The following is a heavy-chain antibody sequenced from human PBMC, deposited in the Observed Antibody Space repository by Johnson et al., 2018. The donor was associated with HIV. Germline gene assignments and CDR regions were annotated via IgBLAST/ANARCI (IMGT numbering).Heavy chain of an antibody. CDR2: IRSKSDGGTT. CDR3: TTTSSSGYTNSYAFDV. Sequence: VQLVESGGGLVQPGGSLRVSCAASGFTFSNAWMSWVRQAPGKGLEWVGRIRSKSDGGTTDYAAPVKGRFSISRDDSKNTLYLQMNSLKTEDTAVYYCTTTSSSGYTNSYAFDVWGQGTMVTVSS. D-gene: IGHD6-6*01. CDR1: GFTFSNAW. V-gene: IGHV3-15*01. J-gene: IGHJ3*01.